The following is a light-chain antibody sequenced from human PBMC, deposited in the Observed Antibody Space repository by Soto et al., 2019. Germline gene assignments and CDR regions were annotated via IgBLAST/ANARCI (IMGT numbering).Light chain of an antibody. CDR2: GAS. V-gene: IGKV3D-15*01. CDR3: QQYDSSPPYT. CDR1: QSVSSY. Sequence: EIVMTQSPATLSVSPGERATLSCRASQSVSSYLAWYQQTPGQAPRLLIYGASTRATGIPARFSGSGSGTDFSLSISSLQSEDFAVYYCQQYDSSPPYTFGQGTKVDIK. J-gene: IGKJ2*01.